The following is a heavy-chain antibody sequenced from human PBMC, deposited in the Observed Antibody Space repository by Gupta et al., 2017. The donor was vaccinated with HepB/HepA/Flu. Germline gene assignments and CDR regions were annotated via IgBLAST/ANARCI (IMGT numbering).Heavy chain of an antibody. J-gene: IGHJ6*03. CDR1: GDSISDHRYY. CDR2: IFHPGNT. CDR3: ARQREGEATYDYHDYNSIDD. D-gene: IGHD1-26*01. Sequence: LQLQESGPGLVKSSETLALTCTVSGDSISDHRYYWGWIRRTPGKGLEWIGSIFHPGNTFDSQALKSRFNMSVDKSENQFSLKLSYETAPDTDVYYGARQREGEATYDYHDYNSIDDWGKGATVTVSS. V-gene: IGHV4-39*01.